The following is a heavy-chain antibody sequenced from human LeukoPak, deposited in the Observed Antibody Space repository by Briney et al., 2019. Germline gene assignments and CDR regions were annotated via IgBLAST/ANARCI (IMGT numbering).Heavy chain of an antibody. Sequence: GGSLRLSCAASGFTFSSYAMSWVRQAPGKGLEWVSAISGSGGSTYYADSVKGRFTISRDNSKNTLYLQMNSLRAEDTAVYYCARDKRADEGSKFDYWGQGTLVTVSS. CDR3: ARDKRADEGSKFDY. CDR1: GFTFSSYA. J-gene: IGHJ4*02. V-gene: IGHV3-23*01. D-gene: IGHD1-26*01. CDR2: ISGSGGST.